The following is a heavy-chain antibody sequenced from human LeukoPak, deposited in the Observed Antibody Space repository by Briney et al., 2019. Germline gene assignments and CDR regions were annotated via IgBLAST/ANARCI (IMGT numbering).Heavy chain of an antibody. D-gene: IGHD1-26*01. CDR2: IIPIFGTA. Sequence: GASVKVSCKASGGTFSSYAISWVRQAPGQGLEWMGGIIPIFGTANYAQKFQGRVTITADESTSTAYMELSSLRSEDTAVYYCARDSGSYLPLGYWGQGTLVTVSS. V-gene: IGHV1-69*13. CDR3: ARDSGSYLPLGY. J-gene: IGHJ4*02. CDR1: GGTFSSYA.